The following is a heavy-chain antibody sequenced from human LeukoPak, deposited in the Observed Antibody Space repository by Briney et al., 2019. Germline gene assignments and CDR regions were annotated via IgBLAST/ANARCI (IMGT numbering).Heavy chain of an antibody. J-gene: IGHJ4*02. D-gene: IGHD3-16*02. CDR1: GFTFSSYG. V-gene: IGHV3-30*02. CDR3: AKDRYSTREFFDY. CDR2: IGYDGSNK. Sequence: GGSLILSCAASGFTFSSYGMHWVRQAPGKGLEWVAFIGYDGSNKYYADSVKGRFTISRDNSKNTLYLQMNSLRAEDTAVYYCAKDRYSTREFFDYWGQGTLVTVSS.